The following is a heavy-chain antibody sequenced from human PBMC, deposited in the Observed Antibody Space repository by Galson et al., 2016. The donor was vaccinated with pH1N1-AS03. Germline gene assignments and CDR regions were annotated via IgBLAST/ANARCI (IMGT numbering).Heavy chain of an antibody. CDR1: GFTVSSNY. CDR2: IYTGGTT. V-gene: IGHV3-66*01. D-gene: IGHD5-24*01. J-gene: IGHJ4*02. Sequence: SLRLSCAASGFTVSSNYMSWVRQAPGKGLEWVSVIYTGGTTQYADSVKGRFNISRDNSKNMLYLQMNSLRAEDTAVYYCARRSVAEMASGWAWGFDYWGQGTLVTVSS. CDR3: ARRSVAEMASGWAWGFDY.